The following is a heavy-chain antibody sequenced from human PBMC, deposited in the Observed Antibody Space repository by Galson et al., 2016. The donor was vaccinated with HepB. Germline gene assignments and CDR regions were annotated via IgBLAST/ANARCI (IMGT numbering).Heavy chain of an antibody. V-gene: IGHV3-21*01. D-gene: IGHD2-15*01. CDR2: IGSGGTYI. CDR1: GFTFSSYS. J-gene: IGHJ5*02. Sequence: SLRLSCAASGFTFSSYSMNWVRQAPGKGLEWVSSIGSGGTYIYYADSVKGRFTISRDNAKNSLYLQMNSLRAEDTAVYFCARDLTDCSGGSCFPTYNWFDPWGQGVLVTVSS. CDR3: ARDLTDCSGGSCFPTYNWFDP.